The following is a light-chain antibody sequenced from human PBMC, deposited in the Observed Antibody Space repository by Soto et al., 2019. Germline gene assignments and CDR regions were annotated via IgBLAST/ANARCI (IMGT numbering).Light chain of an antibody. CDR1: QDISSP. V-gene: IGKV1-39*01. CDR2: AAS. CDR3: QQSYGTPWT. J-gene: IGKJ1*01. Sequence: DIHMTQSPSSLSASIGDRVTISCRASQDISSPLNWYQHKSGKAPKLLIYAASGLHSGVPSRFSGSGSGTDFTLTISSLQPEDFATYYCQQSYGTPWTFGQGTKV.